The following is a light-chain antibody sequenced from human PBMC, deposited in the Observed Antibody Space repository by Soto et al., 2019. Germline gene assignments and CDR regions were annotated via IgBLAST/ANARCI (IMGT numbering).Light chain of an antibody. Sequence: DTQLTQSPSFLSASVGDRVTITCRASQDVSRSLGWYQQKPGKAPKLLISAASTLHSGVPSTFSGSGSGTDFTLTISSLQPEDFATYYCQQLYTYPLTFGGGTKVEIK. CDR2: AAS. CDR1: QDVSRS. J-gene: IGKJ4*01. CDR3: QQLYTYPLT. V-gene: IGKV1-9*01.